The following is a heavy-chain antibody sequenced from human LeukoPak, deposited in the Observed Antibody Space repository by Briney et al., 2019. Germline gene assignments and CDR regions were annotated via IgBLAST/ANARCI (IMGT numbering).Heavy chain of an antibody. CDR1: GGSISSSSYY. J-gene: IGHJ4*02. CDR2: IYYSGST. Sequence: PSETLSLTCTVSGGSISSSSYYWGWIRQPPGKGLEWIGSIYYSGSTYYNPSLKSRVTISVDASKNQFSLKLSSVTAADTAVYYCARRVAAAGTVDYWGQGTLVTVSS. D-gene: IGHD6-13*01. V-gene: IGHV4-39*01. CDR3: ARRVAAAGTVDY.